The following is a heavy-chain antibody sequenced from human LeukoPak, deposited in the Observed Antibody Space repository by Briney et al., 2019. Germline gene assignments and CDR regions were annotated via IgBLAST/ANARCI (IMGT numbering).Heavy chain of an antibody. V-gene: IGHV3-30*02. CDR1: GFTFNNYG. CDR3: ARVNYYGSGSYYNRKYYYYYMDV. D-gene: IGHD3-10*01. CDR2: IRYDGSNK. J-gene: IGHJ6*03. Sequence: GGSLRLSWAASGFTFNNYGMHWVRQAPGKGLEWVAFIRYDGSNKYYADSVKGRITISRDNSKNTLYLQMNSLRAEDTAVYYCARVNYYGSGSYYNRKYYYYYMDVWGRGTTVTISS.